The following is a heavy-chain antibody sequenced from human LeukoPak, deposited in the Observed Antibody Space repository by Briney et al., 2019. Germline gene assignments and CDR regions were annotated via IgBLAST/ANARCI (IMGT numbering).Heavy chain of an antibody. J-gene: IGHJ5*02. CDR1: GYAFLDYA. V-gene: IGHV1-18*01. CDR3: ARDRCRSLSCSHGHNWFDP. Sequence: GASVKVSCKASGYAFLDYAVSWVRQAPGRGLEWMGWISPYNGETNYPQKFQGRVTMTTDTSTTTAYMELRSLRSGDTAVYYCARDRCRSLSCSHGHNWFDPWGQGTLVTVSS. CDR2: ISPYNGET. D-gene: IGHD2-2*01.